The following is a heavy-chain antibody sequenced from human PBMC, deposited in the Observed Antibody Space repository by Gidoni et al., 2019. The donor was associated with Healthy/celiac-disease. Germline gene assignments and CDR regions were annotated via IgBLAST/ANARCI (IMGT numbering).Heavy chain of an antibody. V-gene: IGHV1-2*04. CDR3: ARHRATVTTFNFYFYGMDV. J-gene: IGHJ6*02. D-gene: IGHD4-4*01. CDR1: GYTFTDYY. CDR2: INPNSGGT. Sequence: QVQLVQSGAEVKKPGASVKVSCKASGYTFTDYYIHWVRQAPGQGLEWMGWINPNSGGTNYAQKFQGWVTMTRDTSISTAYMELSRLTSDDTAVYYCARHRATVTTFNFYFYGMDVWGQGTTVTVSS.